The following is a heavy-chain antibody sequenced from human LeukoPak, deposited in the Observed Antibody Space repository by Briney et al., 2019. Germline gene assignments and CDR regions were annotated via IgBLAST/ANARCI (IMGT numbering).Heavy chain of an antibody. CDR2: ISWNSGSI. CDR1: GFTFDDCA. Sequence: QTGGSLRLSCAASGFTFDDCAMHWVRQAPEKGLEWVSGISWNSGSISYADSVKGRFTISRDNAKNSLYLQMNSLRAEDTALYYCAKDYLVQGAFDIWGQGTMVTVSS. V-gene: IGHV3-9*01. D-gene: IGHD3-16*02. J-gene: IGHJ3*02. CDR3: AKDYLVQGAFDI.